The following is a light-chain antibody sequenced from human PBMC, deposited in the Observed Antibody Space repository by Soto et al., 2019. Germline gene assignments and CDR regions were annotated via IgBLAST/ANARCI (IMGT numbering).Light chain of an antibody. V-gene: IGKV1-39*01. J-gene: IGKJ3*01. Sequence: DIQMTQSPSSLSASVGDRVTITCRASQSVSGYLNWYQQRPGKAPKLLIYAASSLQIGVPSRFSGSGSGTDFTLTISSLQPEDFATYYCQQSYSTPLFGPGTKVDIK. CDR3: QQSYSTPL. CDR2: AAS. CDR1: QSVSGY.